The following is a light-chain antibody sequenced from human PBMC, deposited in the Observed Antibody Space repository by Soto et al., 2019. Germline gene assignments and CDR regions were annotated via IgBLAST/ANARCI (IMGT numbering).Light chain of an antibody. J-gene: IGLJ1*01. Sequence: QSALTQPASVSGSPGQSITISCTGTSSDVGGYNSVSWYQQHPGKAPKLMIYDVSNRPSGVSNRFSGSKSGNTASLTISGLRAEDEADYFCSSYTSSITYVFGTGTKPPS. CDR1: SSDVGGYNS. V-gene: IGLV2-14*03. CDR3: SSYTSSITYV. CDR2: DVS.